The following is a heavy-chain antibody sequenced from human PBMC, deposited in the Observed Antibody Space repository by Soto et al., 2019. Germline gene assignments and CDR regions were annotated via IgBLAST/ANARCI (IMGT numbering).Heavy chain of an antibody. J-gene: IGHJ4*02. CDR1: GFTLDKYT. Sequence: GGSLRLSCAAFGFTLDKYTMGWVRQAPGKGLEWVAESFSSGGTQYADSVKGRFTISRDNSRNMVFLQMNGLRVEDTALYYCARYREPDGIWTFDSWGQGALVTVSS. CDR3: ARYREPDGIWTFDS. D-gene: IGHD3-9*01. V-gene: IGHV3-23*05. CDR2: SFSSGGT.